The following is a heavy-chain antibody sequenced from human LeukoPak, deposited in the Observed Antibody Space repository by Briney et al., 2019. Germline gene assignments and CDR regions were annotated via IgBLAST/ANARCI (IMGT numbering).Heavy chain of an antibody. CDR2: IYTSGIT. V-gene: IGHV3-66*01. Sequence: PGGSLRLSCAVSGFTVSSNSMSWVRQAPGKGPEWVSVIYTSGITYYADSARGRFTISRDNSKNTLYLQMDSLTAEDTAVYYCAREDAGGTYSFDYWGQGILVTVSS. CDR1: GFTVSSNS. D-gene: IGHD1-26*01. CDR3: AREDAGGTYSFDY. J-gene: IGHJ4*02.